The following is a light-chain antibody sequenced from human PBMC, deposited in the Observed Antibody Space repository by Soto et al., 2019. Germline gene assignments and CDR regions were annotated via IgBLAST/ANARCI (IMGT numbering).Light chain of an antibody. V-gene: IGKV3-20*01. CDR2: GAS. J-gene: IGKJ1*01. CDR1: QSVTSNY. CDR3: QQYGSSPT. Sequence: EIALTQSPGTLSLSPGERAALSCRASQSVTSNYLAWYQQKPGQAPRLLIYGASSRATGVPDRFSGSGSGTDFTLTISRLEPEDFTVYYCQQYGSSPTFGQGTKVEIE.